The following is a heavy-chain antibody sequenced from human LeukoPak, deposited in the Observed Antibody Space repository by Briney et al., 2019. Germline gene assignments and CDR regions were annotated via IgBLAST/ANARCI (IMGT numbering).Heavy chain of an antibody. J-gene: IGHJ4*02. CDR2: MFSGGST. CDR3: AKDPFDY. V-gene: IGHV3-53*01. Sequence: GGSLRLSCAASGFTVSDNYMSWVRQAPGSGLEWVSVMFSGGSTYYADSVEGRFTISRDSSKNILYLQMNSLRAEDTAVYYCAKDPFDYWGQGTLVTVSS. CDR1: GFTVSDNY.